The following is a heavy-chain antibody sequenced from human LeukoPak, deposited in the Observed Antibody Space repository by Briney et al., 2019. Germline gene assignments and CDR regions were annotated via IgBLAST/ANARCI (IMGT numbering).Heavy chain of an antibody. J-gene: IGHJ4*02. D-gene: IGHD3-10*01. Sequence: ASVKVSCKASAYTFTGYYMHWVRQAPGQGLEWMGWINPNSGGTNYAQKFQGRVTMTRDTSISTAYMELSRLRSDDTAVYYCAREGPRGYYGSGSPPGYWGQGTLVTVSS. CDR3: AREGPRGYYGSGSPPGY. V-gene: IGHV1-2*02. CDR2: INPNSGGT. CDR1: AYTFTGYY.